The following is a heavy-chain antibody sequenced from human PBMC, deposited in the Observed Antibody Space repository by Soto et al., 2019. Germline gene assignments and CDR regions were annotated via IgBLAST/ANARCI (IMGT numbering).Heavy chain of an antibody. CDR3: ARDFSLEVSSGYSDYYYSGMDV. CDR2: INAGNGNT. CDR1: GYTFTSYA. J-gene: IGHJ6*02. V-gene: IGHV1-3*01. Sequence: QVQLVQSGAEVKKPGASVKVSCKSSGYTFTSYAVHWVRQAPGQRLEWMAWINAGNGNTKYSQKFQGRVTITRDTSASTAYLELSSLRSEDTAVYFCARDFSLEVSSGYSDYYYSGMDVGGQGTTGTVSS. D-gene: IGHD3-22*01.